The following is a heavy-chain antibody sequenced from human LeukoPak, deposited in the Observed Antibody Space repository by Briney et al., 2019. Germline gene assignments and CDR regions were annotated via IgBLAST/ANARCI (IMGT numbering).Heavy chain of an antibody. CDR2: ISDSGGRT. V-gene: IGHV3-23*01. J-gene: IGHJ4*02. CDR3: AKRGVVIRVILVGFHKETYYFDS. CDR1: GITLSNYG. Sequence: GGSLRLSCAVSGITLSNYGMSWVRQAPGKGLEWVAGISDSGGRTNYADSVKGRFTISRDNPKNTIYLQMNSLRAEDTAVYFCAKRGVVIRVILVGFHKETYYFDSWGQGALVTVSS. D-gene: IGHD3-22*01.